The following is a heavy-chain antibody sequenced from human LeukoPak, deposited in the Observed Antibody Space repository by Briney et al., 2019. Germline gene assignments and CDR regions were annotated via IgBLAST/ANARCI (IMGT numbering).Heavy chain of an antibody. CDR2: ISSSGSTI. J-gene: IGHJ6*04. D-gene: IGHD3-10*02. CDR3: AELGITMIGGV. CDR1: GFTFSHYN. V-gene: IGHV3-48*04. Sequence: GGSLRLSCAASGFTFSHYNMKWVRQAPGKGLEWVSYISSSGSTIYYADSVKGRFTISRDNAKNSLYLQMNSLRAEDTAVYYCAELGITMIGGVWGKGTTVTISS.